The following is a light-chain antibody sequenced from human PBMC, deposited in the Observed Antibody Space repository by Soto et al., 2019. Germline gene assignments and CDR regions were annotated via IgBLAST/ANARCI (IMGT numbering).Light chain of an antibody. V-gene: IGLV2-23*01. CDR3: CSYAGPRTYV. J-gene: IGLJ1*01. CDR1: NSDVGSYDL. CDR2: DNS. Sequence: SVLTQPASVSGSPGQSITISCTGTNSDVGSYDLVSWYQQHPGKAPKLMIFDNSNRPSGVSNRFSGSKSGNTASLTISGLQAEDEADYYCCSYAGPRTYVFGTGTKLTV.